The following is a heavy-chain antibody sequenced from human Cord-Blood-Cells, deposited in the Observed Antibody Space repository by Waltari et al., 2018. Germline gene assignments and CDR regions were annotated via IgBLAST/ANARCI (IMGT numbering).Heavy chain of an antibody. CDR2: ISGSGGST. J-gene: IGHJ5*02. CDR1: GFTFSSYA. Sequence: ELQLLESGGGLVQPGGSLRLSCAASGFTFSSYAMSWVRQAPGKGLEWVSAISGSGGSTYYADSVKGRFTISRDNSKNTLYLQMNSLRAEDTAVYYCAKNSGDLGWFDPWGQGTLVTVSS. V-gene: IGHV3-23*01. D-gene: IGHD7-27*01. CDR3: AKNSGDLGWFDP.